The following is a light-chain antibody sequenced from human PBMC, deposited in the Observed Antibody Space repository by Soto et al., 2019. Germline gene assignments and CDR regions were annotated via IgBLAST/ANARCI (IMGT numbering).Light chain of an antibody. Sequence: EIVLTQSPGTLSLSPGERASLSCRASQSVSSSYLAWYQQKPGQAPRLLIYGASTRATSIPARFSGSGSGTDFTLTISRLEPEDFAVYYCQQYSSAPLTFGQGTKVDIK. CDR1: QSVSSSY. CDR3: QQYSSAPLT. V-gene: IGKV3-20*01. J-gene: IGKJ1*01. CDR2: GAS.